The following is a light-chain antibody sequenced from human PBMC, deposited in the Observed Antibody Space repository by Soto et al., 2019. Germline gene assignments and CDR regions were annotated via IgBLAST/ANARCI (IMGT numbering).Light chain of an antibody. CDR2: KAS. Sequence: DIQMTQSPSTLSASVGDRVTITCRASQSIDIWLAWYQQKPGKAPKHLIYKASNLESGVPSRFSGSGSGTEFTLTTSSLQPADSATYYCQHYYGYSRTFGQGTELEIK. J-gene: IGKJ2*01. CDR3: QHYYGYSRT. CDR1: QSIDIW. V-gene: IGKV1-5*03.